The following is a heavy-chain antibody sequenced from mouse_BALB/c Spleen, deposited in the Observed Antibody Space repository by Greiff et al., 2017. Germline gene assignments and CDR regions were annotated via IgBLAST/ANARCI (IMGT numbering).Heavy chain of an antibody. Sequence: QLQQSGPELEKPGASVKISCKASGYSFTGYNMNWVKQSNGKSLEWIGNIDPYYGGTSYNQKFKGKATLTVDKSSSTAYMQLKSLTSEDSAVYYCANYYYGSSYDAMDYWGQGTSVTVSS. D-gene: IGHD1-1*01. V-gene: IGHV1-39*01. CDR1: GYSFTGYN. CDR2: IDPYYGGT. J-gene: IGHJ4*01. CDR3: ANYYYGSSYDAMDY.